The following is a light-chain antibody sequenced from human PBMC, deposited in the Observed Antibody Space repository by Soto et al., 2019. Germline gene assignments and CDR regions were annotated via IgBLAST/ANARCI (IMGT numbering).Light chain of an antibody. CDR3: QQYGSSIT. CDR2: GAS. J-gene: IGKJ5*01. CDR1: QSISSN. V-gene: IGKV3-15*01. Sequence: EILMTQSPATLSVSPGERATLSCRASQSISSNLAWYQQKPGQAPRLLIYGASTRATGIPARFSGSGSGTDFTLTINRLEPEDFAVYYCQQYGSSITFGQGTRLEIK.